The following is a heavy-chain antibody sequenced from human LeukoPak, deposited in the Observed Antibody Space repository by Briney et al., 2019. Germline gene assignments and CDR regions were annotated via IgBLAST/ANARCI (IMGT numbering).Heavy chain of an antibody. CDR3: ARLGCASCYHSSTFEV. D-gene: IGHD2-15*01. J-gene: IGHJ3*01. CDR2: IYSSGTT. CDR1: GGSISRYY. V-gene: IGHV4-59*08. Sequence: PSETLSLTCTVSGGSISRYYWSWIRQPPGKGLDWIGYIYSSGTTNYNPSLKRRVSISVDTSRNQFSLKLTSVTAADTAVYYCARLGCASCYHSSTFEVWDQGTIVTV.